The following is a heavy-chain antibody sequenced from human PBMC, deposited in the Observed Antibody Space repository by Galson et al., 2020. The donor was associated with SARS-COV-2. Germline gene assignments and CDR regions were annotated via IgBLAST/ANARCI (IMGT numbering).Heavy chain of an antibody. CDR1: GDSISGDYW. CDR3: ARATAAYRDPYFVYDMDV. D-gene: IGHD2-2*01. J-gene: IGHJ6*03. CDR2: VSHSGTT. Sequence: SETLSLTCGVSGDSISGDYWWTWVRQPPGKVLEWVGEVSHSGTTGYTPSLKRRVTMSVDKSKNQFSLNLTSVTAAETAIYYCARATAAYRDPYFVYDMDVGGKGTTVTVSS. V-gene: IGHV4-4*02.